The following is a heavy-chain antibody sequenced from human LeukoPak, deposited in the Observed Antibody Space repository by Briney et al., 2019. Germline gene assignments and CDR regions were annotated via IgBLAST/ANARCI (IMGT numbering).Heavy chain of an antibody. CDR1: GFTFSSAA. V-gene: IGHV3-73*01. CDR2: IRSKANSYAT. J-gene: IGHJ4*02. Sequence: GGSLRLSCAASGFTFSSAAIHWVRQASGKGLEWVGHIRSKANSYATTYAASVKGRFTISRDDSKNTAYLQMTSLKTEDTAVYYCIHYGSGSYSTDYWGQGTLVTVSS. CDR3: IHYGSGSYSTDY. D-gene: IGHD3-10*01.